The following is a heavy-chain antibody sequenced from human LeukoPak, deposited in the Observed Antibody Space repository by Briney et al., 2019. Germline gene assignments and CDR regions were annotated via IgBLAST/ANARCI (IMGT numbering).Heavy chain of an antibody. D-gene: IGHD1-26*01. Sequence: ASVKVSCKASGYTFTSYGISWVRQAPGQGLEWMGWISAYNGNTNYAQKFQGRVTITADKSTSTAYMELRSLRSDDTAVYYCARQYSGSYYYYYYMDVWGKGTTVTVSS. CDR2: ISAYNGNT. J-gene: IGHJ6*03. CDR3: ARQYSGSYYYYYYMDV. CDR1: GYTFTSYG. V-gene: IGHV1-18*01.